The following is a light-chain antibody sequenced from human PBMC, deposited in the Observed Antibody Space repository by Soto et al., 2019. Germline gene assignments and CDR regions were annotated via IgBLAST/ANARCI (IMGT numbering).Light chain of an antibody. CDR3: QQSYDHPLT. V-gene: IGKV1-39*01. CDR1: QTIRSN. J-gene: IGKJ5*01. Sequence: DIQMTQSPSSLSASVGDRVSITCRASQTIRSNVNWFQQKPGEVPKILIYGASTLQSGVPSRFSGSGTGTDFTLTISNVQPEDFATYYCQQSYDHPLTFGQGTRLVI. CDR2: GAS.